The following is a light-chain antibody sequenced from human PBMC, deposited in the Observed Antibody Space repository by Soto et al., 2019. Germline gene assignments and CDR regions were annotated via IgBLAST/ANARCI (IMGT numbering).Light chain of an antibody. V-gene: IGKV1-39*01. CDR3: QHSYGTPRT. CDR1: QSISTY. CDR2: AVS. Sequence: DIHMTQSPSSLSSSVGDIVTITFRASQSISTYLNLYQHKPGKAPKVLIYAVSSLQSGVPSRFSGSGSGTDFTLTITSLQPEDSATYYCQHSYGTPRTFGQGTKVDI. J-gene: IGKJ1*01.